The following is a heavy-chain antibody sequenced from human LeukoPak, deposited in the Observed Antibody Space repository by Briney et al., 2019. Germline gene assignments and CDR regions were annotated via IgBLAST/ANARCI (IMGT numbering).Heavy chain of an antibody. CDR2: IYYNGNT. Sequence: SETLSLTCTVSGGSISRYYWTWIRQPPGKGLEWIGYIYYNGNTNYNPSLRGRVTISLDTSTNQFSLNLSSVTAADTAVYYCARLDYGGYGWFDPWGQGTLVTVSS. J-gene: IGHJ5*02. V-gene: IGHV4-59*08. D-gene: IGHD4-17*01. CDR3: ARLDYGGYGWFDP. CDR1: GGSISRYY.